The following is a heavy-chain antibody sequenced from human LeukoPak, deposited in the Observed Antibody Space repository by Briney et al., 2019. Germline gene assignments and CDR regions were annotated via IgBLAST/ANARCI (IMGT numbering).Heavy chain of an antibody. CDR3: ARSREGNTFDY. CDR2: IGWDDDK. Sequence: SGPTLVKPTQTLTLTCTFSGFSLSTSGMRVSWIRQPPGKALEWLARIGWDDDKFYSTSLKTRLNISKYTSKNQVVLKMTNMYPVDTATYCWARSREGNTFDYWGQGTLVTVSS. D-gene: IGHD2/OR15-2a*01. V-gene: IGHV2-70*04. CDR1: GFSLSTSGMR. J-gene: IGHJ4*02.